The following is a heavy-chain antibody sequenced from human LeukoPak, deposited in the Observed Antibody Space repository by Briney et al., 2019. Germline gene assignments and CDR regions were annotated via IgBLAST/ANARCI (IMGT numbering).Heavy chain of an antibody. CDR1: GFTFSNCG. CDR2: IRYDGSNK. V-gene: IGHV3-30*02. D-gene: IGHD3-16*01. J-gene: IGHJ4*02. Sequence: GGSLRLSCAASGFTFSNCGMHWVRQAPGKGLEWVAFIRYDGSNKYYADSVKGRFTISRDNSKNTLYLLMNSLRAEDTALYYCAKDWWSASYYFDYWGQGTLVTVSS. CDR3: AKDWWSASYYFDY.